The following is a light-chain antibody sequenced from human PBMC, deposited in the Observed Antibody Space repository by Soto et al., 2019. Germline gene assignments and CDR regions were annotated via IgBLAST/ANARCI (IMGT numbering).Light chain of an antibody. CDR1: QNIDKW. J-gene: IGKJ5*01. CDR3: QHARSFPIT. Sequence: DIQMSQSPSSVSASVGDRVTITCRASQNIDKWIAWYQQKPGKAPKLLIYAASSLRGGVPSRFSGSGSGTDFTLTISSLQPEDFATYSCQHARSFPITFGQGALLEIK. CDR2: AAS. V-gene: IGKV1-12*01.